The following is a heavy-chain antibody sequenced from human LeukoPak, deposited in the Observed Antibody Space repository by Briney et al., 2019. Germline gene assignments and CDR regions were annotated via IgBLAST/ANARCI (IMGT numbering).Heavy chain of an antibody. V-gene: IGHV1-69*05. CDR1: GGTFSSYA. D-gene: IGHD5-18*01. Sequence: GASVKVSCKASGGTFSSYAISWVRQAPGQGLEWMGGIIPIFGTANYAQKFQGRVTITTDESTSTAYMELSSLRSEDTAVYYCARDSRQYSYASSWGQGTLVTVSS. J-gene: IGHJ5*02. CDR2: IIPIFGTA. CDR3: ARDSRQYSYASS.